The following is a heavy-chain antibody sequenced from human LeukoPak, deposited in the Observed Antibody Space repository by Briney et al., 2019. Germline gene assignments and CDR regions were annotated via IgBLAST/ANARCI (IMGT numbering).Heavy chain of an antibody. V-gene: IGHV4-39*01. Sequence: SETLSLTCTVSGGSISSSSYYWGWIRQPPGKGLEWIGSIYYSGSTYYNPSLKSRVTISVDTSKNQFSLKLSSVTAADTAVYYCARSTITMVRGVDNWFDPWGQGTLVTVSS. CDR3: ARSTITMVRGVDNWFDP. CDR2: IYYSGST. D-gene: IGHD3-10*01. CDR1: GGSISSSSYY. J-gene: IGHJ5*02.